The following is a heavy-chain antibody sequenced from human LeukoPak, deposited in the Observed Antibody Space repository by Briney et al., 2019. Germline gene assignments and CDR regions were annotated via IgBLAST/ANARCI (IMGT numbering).Heavy chain of an antibody. J-gene: IGHJ4*02. D-gene: IGHD6-13*01. Sequence: ASVKVSCKASGYTFTGYYMHWVRQAPGQGLEWMGRINPNSGGTNYAQKFQGRVTMTRDTSISTAYMELSRLRSDDTAVYYCACSVVSSSWNFDYWGQGTLVTVSS. CDR3: ACSVVSSSWNFDY. V-gene: IGHV1-2*06. CDR1: GYTFTGYY. CDR2: INPNSGGT.